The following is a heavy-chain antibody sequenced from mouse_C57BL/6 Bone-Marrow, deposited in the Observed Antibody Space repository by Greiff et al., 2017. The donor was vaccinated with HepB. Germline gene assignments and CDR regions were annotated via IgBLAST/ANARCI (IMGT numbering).Heavy chain of an antibody. V-gene: IGHV14-1*01. J-gene: IGHJ2*01. Sequence: VQLQQSGAELVRPGASVQLSCTASGFNIKDYYMHWVKQRPEQGLEWIGRIDPEDGDTEYAPKFQGKATMTADTSSNTAYLQLSSLTSEDTAVYYCTRGTVVATDYWGQGTTLTVSS. CDR3: TRGTVVATDY. CDR2: IDPEDGDT. CDR1: GFNIKDYY. D-gene: IGHD1-1*01.